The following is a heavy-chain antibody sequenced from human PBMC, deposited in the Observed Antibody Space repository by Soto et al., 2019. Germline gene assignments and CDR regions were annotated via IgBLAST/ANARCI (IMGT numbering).Heavy chain of an antibody. V-gene: IGHV3-30*18. CDR2: ISYDGSNK. CDR3: AKDRPSGGRPYYYGMDV. CDR1: GFTFSSYG. J-gene: IGHJ6*02. D-gene: IGHD1-26*01. Sequence: QVQLVESGGGVVQPGRSLRLSCAASGFTFSSYGMHWVRQAPGKGLEWVAVISYDGSNKYYADSVKGGFTISRDNSKNTRYLQMNSLRAEDTAVYYCAKDRPSGGRPYYYGMDVWGQGTTVTVSS.